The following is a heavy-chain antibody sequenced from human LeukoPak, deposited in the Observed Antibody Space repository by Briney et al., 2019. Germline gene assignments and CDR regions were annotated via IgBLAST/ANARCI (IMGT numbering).Heavy chain of an antibody. CDR1: GYSISSGYY. CDR3: GRHGTNNYFDY. D-gene: IGHD2-2*01. Sequence: SETLSLTCAVSGYSISSGYYWGWIRQPPGRGLEWIGSIYHSGSTHYNPSLKSRVTISVDTSKNQFSLKLNSVTAADTAVYYCGRHGTNNYFDYWGQGTLVTVSS. V-gene: IGHV4-38-2*01. CDR2: IYHSGST. J-gene: IGHJ4*02.